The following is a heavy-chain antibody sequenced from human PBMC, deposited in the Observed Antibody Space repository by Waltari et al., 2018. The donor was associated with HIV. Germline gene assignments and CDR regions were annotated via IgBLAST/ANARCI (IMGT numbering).Heavy chain of an antibody. CDR2: IYSSGST. CDR1: GGSIAYYY. Sequence: QVQLQESGPGLVKHSATLSLICPVPGGSIAYYYWRWLRQPPGKGLVWIGYIYSSGSTNYNPSLKSRVTMSVDTSKNQFSLNLSSVTAADTAVYYCARQGCTSTSCQRRGGMDVWGQGTSVSVSS. CDR3: ARQGCTSTSCQRRGGMDV. V-gene: IGHV4-59*08. J-gene: IGHJ6*02. D-gene: IGHD2-2*01.